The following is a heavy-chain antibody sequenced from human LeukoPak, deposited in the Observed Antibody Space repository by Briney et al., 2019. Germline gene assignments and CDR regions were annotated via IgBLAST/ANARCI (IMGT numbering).Heavy chain of an antibody. V-gene: IGHV3-30*02. D-gene: IGHD1-26*01. CDR1: GFTFSSYG. Sequence: GGSLRLSCAASGFTFSSYGMHWVRQAAGKGLEWVAFIRYDGSNKYYADSVKGRFTISRDNSNNTLYLQMNSLRAEDTAMYYCAKDLGWELPAEAYWGQGILVTVSS. CDR2: IRYDGSNK. J-gene: IGHJ4*02. CDR3: AKDLGWELPAEAY.